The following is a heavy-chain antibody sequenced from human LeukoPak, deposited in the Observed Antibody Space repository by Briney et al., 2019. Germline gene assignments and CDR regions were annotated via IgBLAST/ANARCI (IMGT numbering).Heavy chain of an antibody. V-gene: IGHV4-30-4*08. D-gene: IGHD2-21*01. CDR3: ARGVIAHVWFDP. CDR1: GGSISSGDYY. J-gene: IGHJ5*02. Sequence: KASETLSLTCTVSGGSISSGDYYWSWIRQPPGKGLEWIGYIYYSGSTYYNPSLKSRVTISVDTSKNQFSLKLSSVTAADTAVYYCARGVIAHVWFDPWGQGTLVTVSS. CDR2: IYYSGST.